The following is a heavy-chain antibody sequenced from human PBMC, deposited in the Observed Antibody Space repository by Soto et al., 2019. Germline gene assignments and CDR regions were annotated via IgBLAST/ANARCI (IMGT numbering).Heavy chain of an antibody. CDR1: GFTFSNTW. J-gene: IGHJ6*02. V-gene: IGHV3-15*07. CDR2: VKGKTDGGTT. Sequence: EVKLVESGGGLVKPGGSLRLSCAASGFTFSNTWMNWVRQAPGKGLECVGLVKGKTDGGTTEYSAPVKGRFTISRDDSKNTLYLQVNSLETEDTAIYYCTTGGRGSSGLWGTYHYYGMDVWGLGTTVTVS. D-gene: IGHD3-16*02. CDR3: TTGGRGSSGLWGTYHYYGMDV.